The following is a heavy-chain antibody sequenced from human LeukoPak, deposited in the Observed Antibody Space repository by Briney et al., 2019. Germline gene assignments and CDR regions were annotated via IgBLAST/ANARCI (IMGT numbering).Heavy chain of an antibody. CDR2: INHSGST. V-gene: IGHV4-34*09. CDR1: GGSFSGYY. Sequence: SETLSLTCAVYGGSFSGYYWSWIRQPPGKGLEWIGEINHSGSTNYNPSLKSRVTISVDTSKNQFSLKLSSVTAADTAEYYCARDATYYYGSGPVGGAFDIWGKGQWSPSLQ. J-gene: IGHJ3*02. D-gene: IGHD3-10*01. CDR3: ARDATYYYGSGPVGGAFDI.